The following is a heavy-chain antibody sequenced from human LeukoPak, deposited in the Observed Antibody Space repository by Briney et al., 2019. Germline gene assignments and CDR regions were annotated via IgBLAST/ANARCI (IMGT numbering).Heavy chain of an antibody. CDR2: IYYSGST. CDR3: ARSRKWQGWYFDY. Sequence: SETLSLTCTVSGDSISSYYCSWIRQPPGKGLEWIGYIYYSGSTNYNPSLKSRVTISVDTSKNQFSLKLSSVTAADTAVYYCARSRKWQGWYFDYWGQGTLVTVSS. V-gene: IGHV4-59*01. J-gene: IGHJ4*02. CDR1: GDSISSYY. D-gene: IGHD5-12*01.